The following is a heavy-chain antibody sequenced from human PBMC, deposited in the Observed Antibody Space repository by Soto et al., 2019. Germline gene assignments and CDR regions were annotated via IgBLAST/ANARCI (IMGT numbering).Heavy chain of an antibody. J-gene: IGHJ3*02. D-gene: IGHD1-26*01. V-gene: IGHV4-30-2*01. CDR3: ARLGSGEAFDI. CDR1: GGSISSGGYS. Sequence: SETLSLTCAVSGGSISSGGYSWSWIRQPPGKGLEWVGYIYHSGRTYYNPSLKSRVTISVDRSKNQISLKLNSVTAADTAVYYCARLGSGEAFDIWGQGTXVTVSS. CDR2: IYHSGRT.